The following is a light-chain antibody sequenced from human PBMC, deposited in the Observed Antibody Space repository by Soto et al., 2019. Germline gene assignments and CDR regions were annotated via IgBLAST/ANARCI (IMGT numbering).Light chain of an antibody. Sequence: QSALTQPASVSGSPGQSITISCTGTSSDVGGFKYVSWYQQHPGKAPKLMIYDVSNRPSGVSNRFSGSKSGNTASLTISGLQADDEADYYCSSYTSSSTYVFGPGTKLTVL. CDR2: DVS. CDR3: SSYTSSSTYV. CDR1: SSDVGGFKY. J-gene: IGLJ1*01. V-gene: IGLV2-14*01.